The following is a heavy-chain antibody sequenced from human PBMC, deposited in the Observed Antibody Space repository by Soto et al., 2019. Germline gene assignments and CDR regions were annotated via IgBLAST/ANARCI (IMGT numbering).Heavy chain of an antibody. Sequence: GASVKVSCKASGYTFTSYGISWVRQAPGQGLEWMGWISAYNGNTNYAQKLQGRVTMTTDTSTSTAYMELRSLRSDDTAVYYCAREWRDIVAPGAALYYGMDVWGQGTTVTVSS. CDR2: ISAYNGNT. V-gene: IGHV1-18*01. CDR1: GYTFTSYG. D-gene: IGHD5-12*01. J-gene: IGHJ6*02. CDR3: AREWRDIVAPGAALYYGMDV.